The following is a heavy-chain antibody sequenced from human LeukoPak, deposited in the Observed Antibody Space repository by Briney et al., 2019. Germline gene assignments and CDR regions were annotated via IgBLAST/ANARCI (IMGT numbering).Heavy chain of an antibody. Sequence: DTPSLTCTVSGGSLSNYYWSWIWQPPGKGLEWIGYIYYSGSPTYNPSLRRRVTISVDTSKNQFSLKLSSVTAADTAVYYCARVFYHGSGTFDLWGR. D-gene: IGHD3-10*01. CDR3: ARVFYHGSGTFDL. V-gene: IGHV4-59*07. CDR1: GGSLSNYY. J-gene: IGHJ2*01. CDR2: IYYSGSP.